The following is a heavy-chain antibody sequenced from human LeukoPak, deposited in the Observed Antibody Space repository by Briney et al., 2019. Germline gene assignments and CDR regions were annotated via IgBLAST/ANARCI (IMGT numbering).Heavy chain of an antibody. V-gene: IGHV5-51*01. J-gene: IGHJ4*02. CDR3: ARPPTSYYDILSYFDY. CDR1: GYSFASYW. D-gene: IGHD3-9*01. Sequence: GESLKISCKGSGYSFASYWIGWVRQMPGKGLEWMGIIYPGDSDTRYSPSFQGQVTISADKSISTAYLQWSSLKASDTAMYYCARPPTSYYDILSYFDYWGQGTLVTLSS. CDR2: IYPGDSDT.